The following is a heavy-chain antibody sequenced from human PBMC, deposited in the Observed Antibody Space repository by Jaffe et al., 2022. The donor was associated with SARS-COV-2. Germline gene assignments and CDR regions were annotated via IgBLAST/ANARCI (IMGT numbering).Heavy chain of an antibody. Sequence: QLQLQESGPGLVKPSETLSLTCTVSGGSISSVNYYWGWIRQPPGKGLEYIGLIYYVGSTYYNPSLKSRVTLSVDRSKNQFSLKLTSVTAADTAIYYCAKTGQGVATQYAYWGHGTLVTVSS. D-gene: IGHD5-12*01. CDR1: GGSISSVNYY. V-gene: IGHV4-39*01. CDR2: IYYVGST. CDR3: AKTGQGVATQYAY. J-gene: IGHJ4*01.